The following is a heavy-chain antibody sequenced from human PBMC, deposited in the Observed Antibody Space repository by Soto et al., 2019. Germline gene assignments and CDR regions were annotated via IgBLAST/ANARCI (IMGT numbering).Heavy chain of an antibody. Sequence: GASVKVSCKASGGTFSSYTISWVRQAPGQGLEWMGRIIPILGIANYAQKFQGRVTITADKSTSTAYMELSSLRSEDTAVYYCAREGYVSGKKSPNSSDPWGQGTLVTLAS. CDR2: IIPILGIA. D-gene: IGHD3-10*01. J-gene: IGHJ5*02. CDR3: AREGYVSGKKSPNSSDP. CDR1: GGTFSSYT. V-gene: IGHV1-69*04.